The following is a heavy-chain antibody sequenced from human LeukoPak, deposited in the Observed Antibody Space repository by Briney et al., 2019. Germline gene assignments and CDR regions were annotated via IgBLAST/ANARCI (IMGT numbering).Heavy chain of an antibody. D-gene: IGHD4-17*01. CDR1: GFTFSDYR. J-gene: IGHJ5*02. CDR2: IAATSGST. Sequence: GGSLRLSCAASGFTFSDYRLNWVRQAPGKGLEWVSSIAATSGSTYYADSVKGRFTISRDNSKNTLYLQMNSLRAEDTALYYCAKAAYGDYVNWFDPWGQGTLVTVSS. CDR3: AKAAYGDYVNWFDP. V-gene: IGHV3-23*01.